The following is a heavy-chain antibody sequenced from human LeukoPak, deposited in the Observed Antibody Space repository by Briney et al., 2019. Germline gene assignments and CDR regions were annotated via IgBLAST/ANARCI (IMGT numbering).Heavy chain of an antibody. CDR2: ISGSGGST. CDR3: AKGLEQWLVLGDY. CDR1: GFTFSSYA. J-gene: IGHJ4*02. Sequence: PGGSLRLSCAASGFTFSSYAMSWVRQAPGKGLEWVSAISGSGGSTYYADSVKGRFTISRDNSKNTLYLQMSSLRAEDTAVYYCAKGLEQWLVLGDYWGQGTLVTVSS. V-gene: IGHV3-23*01. D-gene: IGHD6-19*01.